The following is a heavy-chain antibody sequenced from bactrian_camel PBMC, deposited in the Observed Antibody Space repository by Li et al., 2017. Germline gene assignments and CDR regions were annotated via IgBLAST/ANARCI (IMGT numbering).Heavy chain of an antibody. D-gene: IGHD1*01. Sequence: QVQLVESGGGSVQAGGSLRLSCSASGVTRSTTCMGWYRQAPGKEREGVSLIDGDGTITYADSVKGRFTIAKDSAETTLYLHMDSLKPEDTAMYYCAAQESENCGGANWAQLYFSYWGQGTQVTVS. CDR1: GVTRSTTC. J-gene: IGHJ6*01. V-gene: IGHV3S53*01. CDR3: AAQESENCGGANWAQLYFSY. CDR2: IDGDGTI.